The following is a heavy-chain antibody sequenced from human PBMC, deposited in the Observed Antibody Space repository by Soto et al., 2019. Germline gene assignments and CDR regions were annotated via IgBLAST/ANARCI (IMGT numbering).Heavy chain of an antibody. Sequence: SETLSLTCTVSGGSISSGDYYWSWIRQPPGKGLEWIGYIYYSGSTNYNPSLKSRVTISVDTSKNQFSLKLSSVTAADTAVYYCARRGSSGWTYYYYRLAVWGQGTTVTVSS. CDR1: GGSISSGDYY. V-gene: IGHV4-61*08. CDR3: ARRGSSGWTYYYYRLAV. D-gene: IGHD6-19*01. J-gene: IGHJ6*02. CDR2: IYYSGST.